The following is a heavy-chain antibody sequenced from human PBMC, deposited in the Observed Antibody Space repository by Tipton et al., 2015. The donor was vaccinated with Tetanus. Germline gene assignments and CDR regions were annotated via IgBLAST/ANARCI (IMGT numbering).Heavy chain of an antibody. V-gene: IGHV4-31*03. J-gene: IGHJ4*02. CDR3: ARDQARGARGWNYFDY. CDR2: IYYSGST. Sequence: TLSLTCTVSGGPMISDSFYWAWFRQTPGKGLEWIGDIYYSGSTYYNPSLKSRLTISVDTSKNQFSLKLNSVTAADTAVYYCARDQARGARGWNYFDYWGQGTLVTVSS. CDR1: GGPMISDSFY. D-gene: IGHD1-26*01.